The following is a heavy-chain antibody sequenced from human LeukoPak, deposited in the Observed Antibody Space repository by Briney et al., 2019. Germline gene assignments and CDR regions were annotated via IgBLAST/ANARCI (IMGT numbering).Heavy chain of an antibody. CDR2: IKQDGSEK. Sequence: GGSLRLSCAASGITLSTYWMSWVRQAPGKGLEWVANIKQDGSEKNYVDSVKGRFTISRDNARNSLYLQMDSLRAEDTAVYYCARGGEYFDSNDYIKTFDYWGQGTLVTVSS. D-gene: IGHD3-22*01. J-gene: IGHJ4*02. CDR1: GITLSTYW. V-gene: IGHV3-7*05. CDR3: ARGGEYFDSNDYIKTFDY.